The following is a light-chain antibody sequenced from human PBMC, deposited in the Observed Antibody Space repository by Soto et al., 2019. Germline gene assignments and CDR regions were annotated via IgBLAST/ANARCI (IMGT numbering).Light chain of an antibody. J-gene: IGKJ1*01. V-gene: IGKV1-39*01. CDR2: AAS. CDR1: QSISNH. CDR3: QQSYSSPPT. Sequence: DIQMTQSPSSLSASAEDRVIITCRASQSISNHLNWYQQKPGKAPKLLIFAASSLQSGVPSRFSGSRSGPDFTLTISSLQPEDFATYYCQQSYSSPPTFGQGTKVDI.